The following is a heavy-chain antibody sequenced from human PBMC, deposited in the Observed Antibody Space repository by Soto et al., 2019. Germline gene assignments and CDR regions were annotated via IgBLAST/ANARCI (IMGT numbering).Heavy chain of an antibody. CDR3: AKEGYDFWSGYHTDQFDY. V-gene: IGHV3-23*01. J-gene: IGHJ4*02. CDR2: ISGSGGST. Sequence: GGSLSLSCAASGFTFSSYAMSWVRQAPGKGLEWVSAISGSGGSTYYADSEKGRFTISRDNSTNTLYMQMNRLRAEDTAVYYCAKEGYDFWSGYHTDQFDYWGQGTLVTVSS. D-gene: IGHD3-3*01. CDR1: GFTFSSYA.